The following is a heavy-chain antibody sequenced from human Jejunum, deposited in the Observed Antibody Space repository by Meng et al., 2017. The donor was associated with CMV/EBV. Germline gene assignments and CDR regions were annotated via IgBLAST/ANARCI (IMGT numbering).Heavy chain of an antibody. CDR3: VRQGSIFGDY. V-gene: IGHV3-73*01. Sequence: CAASGFMFSGSAMHWVRQASGKGLEWIGRIRNKANDYATAYAESVKGRFTISRDDSKTTAYLQMNTLKSEDTAVYYCVRQGSIFGDYWGQGTLVTRLL. CDR2: IRNKANDYAT. D-gene: IGHD3-3*01. CDR1: GFMFSGSA. J-gene: IGHJ4*02.